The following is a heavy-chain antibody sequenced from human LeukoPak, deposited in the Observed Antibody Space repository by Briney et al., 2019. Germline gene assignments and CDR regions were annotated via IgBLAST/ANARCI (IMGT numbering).Heavy chain of an antibody. CDR2: IYTSGST. Sequence: SQTLSLTCTVSGGSISSGSYYWSWIRQPAGKGLEWIGRIYTSGSTNYNPSLKSRVTISVDTSKNQFSLKLSSVTAADTAVYYCARMWERYDWYFDLWGRGTLVTVSS. V-gene: IGHV4-61*02. D-gene: IGHD1-26*01. J-gene: IGHJ2*01. CDR1: GGSISSGSYY. CDR3: ARMWERYDWYFDL.